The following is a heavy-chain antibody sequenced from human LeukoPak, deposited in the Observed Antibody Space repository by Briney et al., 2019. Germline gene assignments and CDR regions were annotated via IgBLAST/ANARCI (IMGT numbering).Heavy chain of an antibody. J-gene: IGHJ3*01. CDR3: ARPGVAGGAFDV. CDR2: IQPDGSEA. V-gene: IGHV3-7*01. D-gene: IGHD1-26*01. CDR1: GFTFSSPW. Sequence: GGSLRLSCAASGFTFSSPWMNWVRRVPGKGLEWVGNIQPDGSEAYYVDSVEGRFTISRDNFRDSLFLQMNSLRAEDTAVYYCARPGVAGGAFDVWGRGTVVTVSS.